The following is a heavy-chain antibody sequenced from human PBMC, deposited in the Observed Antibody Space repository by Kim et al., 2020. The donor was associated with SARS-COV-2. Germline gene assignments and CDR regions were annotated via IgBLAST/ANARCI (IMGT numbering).Heavy chain of an antibody. V-gene: IGHV1-46*01. D-gene: IGHD3-16*01. Sequence: TSYAQEFRGRVTMTRDTSTSTVYMELSSLRSEDTAVYYCARARGTWTFDYWGQGTLVTVSS. J-gene: IGHJ4*02. CDR3: ARARGTWTFDY. CDR2: T.